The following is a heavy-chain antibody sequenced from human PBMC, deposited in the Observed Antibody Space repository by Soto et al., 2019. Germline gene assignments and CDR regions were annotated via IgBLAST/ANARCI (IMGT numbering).Heavy chain of an antibody. D-gene: IGHD3-22*01. CDR3: ARDCRYYYDSSGYRPVYYGMDV. Sequence: GASVKVSCKASGYTFSSYGISWVRQAPGQGLELMGWISAYNGNTNYAQKLQGRVTMTTDTSTSTAYMVWRSLRSDDTAVYYCARDCRYYYDSSGYRPVYYGMDVWGQGTTVTVSS. CDR1: GYTFSSYG. J-gene: IGHJ6*02. V-gene: IGHV1-18*01. CDR2: ISAYNGNT.